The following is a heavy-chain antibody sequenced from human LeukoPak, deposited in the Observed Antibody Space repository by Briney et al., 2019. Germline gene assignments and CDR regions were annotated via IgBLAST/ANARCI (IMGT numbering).Heavy chain of an antibody. V-gene: IGHV3-23*01. CDR2: ISGSGGST. J-gene: IGHJ4*02. CDR1: GFTFSSYA. Sequence: GGSLRLSCAASGFTFSSYAMSWVRQAPGKGREWVSAISGSGGSTYYADSVKGRFTISRDNSKNTLYLQMNSLRTEDTAVYYCAKDLGYRGYDLTGYWGQGTLVTVSS. CDR3: AKDLGYRGYDLTGY. D-gene: IGHD5-12*01.